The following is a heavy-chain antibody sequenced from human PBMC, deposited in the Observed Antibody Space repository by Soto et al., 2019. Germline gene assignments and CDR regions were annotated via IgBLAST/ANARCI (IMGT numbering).Heavy chain of an antibody. CDR2: VSHMFGKA. Sequence: QVQLVQSGAEVKRPGSSVKVSCKASGGTFNNYAINWVRQAPGQGLEWMGVVSHMFGKAKYAQKFQGRVKITADDATATAYLELSSLRSEDTALYYCAREVEVHTPVFGFWGQGSLVTVSS. D-gene: IGHD2-2*01. V-gene: IGHV1-69*01. J-gene: IGHJ4*02. CDR3: AREVEVHTPVFGF. CDR1: GGTFNNYA.